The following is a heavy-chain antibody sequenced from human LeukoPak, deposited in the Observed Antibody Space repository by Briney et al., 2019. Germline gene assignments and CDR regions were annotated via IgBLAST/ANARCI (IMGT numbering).Heavy chain of an antibody. Sequence: ASVKVSCKASGYTFTGYYMNWVRQAPGRGLEWMGWINPDSGGTNYPQKFQGRVTMTRDTSISTAYLELSRLRSDDTAVYFCARGSSVRDWFDPWGQGTLVTVSS. CDR2: INPDSGGT. D-gene: IGHD1-1*01. V-gene: IGHV1-2*02. J-gene: IGHJ5*02. CDR1: GYTFTGYY. CDR3: ARGSSVRDWFDP.